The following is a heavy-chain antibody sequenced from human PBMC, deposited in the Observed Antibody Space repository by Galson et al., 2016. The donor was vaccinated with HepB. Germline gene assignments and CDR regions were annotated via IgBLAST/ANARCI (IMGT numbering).Heavy chain of an antibody. CDR1: GLTFSSYA. D-gene: IGHD3-10*01. CDR3: ASHAASGSYSDYFPH. J-gene: IGHJ4*02. CDR2: ITDNGGYT. V-gene: IGHV3-23*01. Sequence: SLRLSCAASGLTFSSYAMTWVRQAPGKGLEWVSTITDNGGYTYYADSVKGRFTLSRDNSKNTLYLQMNSLRAEDTALYYCASHAASGSYSDYFPHWGQGTLVTVSS.